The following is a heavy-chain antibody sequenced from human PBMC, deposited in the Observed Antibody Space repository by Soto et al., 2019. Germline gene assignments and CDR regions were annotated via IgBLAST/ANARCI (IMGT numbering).Heavy chain of an antibody. Sequence: EASVKVSCKASGYTFTSYAMHWVRQAPGQRLEWMGWINAGNGNTKYSQKFQGRVTITRDTSASTAYMELSSLRSEDTAVYYCAREIVVAKVRPFDIWGQGSMLTASS. CDR2: INAGNGNT. CDR1: GYTFTSYA. V-gene: IGHV1-3*01. CDR3: AREIVVAKVRPFDI. J-gene: IGHJ3*02. D-gene: IGHD3-22*01.